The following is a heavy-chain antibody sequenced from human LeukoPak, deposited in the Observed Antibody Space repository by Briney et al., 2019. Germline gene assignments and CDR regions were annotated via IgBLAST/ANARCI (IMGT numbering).Heavy chain of an antibody. CDR1: GGSISSYY. V-gene: IGHV4-59*08. J-gene: IGHJ3*02. D-gene: IGHD3-16*01. Sequence: PSETLSLTCTVSGGSISSYYWSWIRQPPGKGLEWIGYIYYSGSTNYNPSLKSRVTISVDTSKNQFSLKLSSVTAADTAVYYCARGEAQDAFAIWGEGTMVTVSS. CDR2: IYYSGST. CDR3: ARGEAQDAFAI.